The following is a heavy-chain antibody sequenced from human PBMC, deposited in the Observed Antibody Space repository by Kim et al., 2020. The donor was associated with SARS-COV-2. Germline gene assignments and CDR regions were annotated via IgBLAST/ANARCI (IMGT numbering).Heavy chain of an antibody. V-gene: IGHV3-30*18. CDR3: ANSWNRAPFDY. D-gene: IGHD1-1*01. CDR2: ISYDGSNK. CDR1: GFTFSSYG. Sequence: GGSLRLSCAASGFTFSSYGMHWVRQAPGKGLEWVAVISYDGSNKYYADSVKGRFTISRDNSKNTLYLQMNSLRAEDTAVYYCANSWNRAPFDYWGQGTLVTVSS. J-gene: IGHJ4*02.